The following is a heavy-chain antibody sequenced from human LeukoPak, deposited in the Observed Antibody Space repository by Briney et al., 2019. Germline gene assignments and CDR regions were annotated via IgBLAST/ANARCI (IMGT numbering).Heavy chain of an antibody. CDR3: ARSLRVRGVPDYMDV. D-gene: IGHD3-10*01. J-gene: IGHJ6*03. CDR1: GFTVSSNY. CDR2: IYKNAIT. V-gene: IGHV3-53*01. Sequence: GGSLRLSCAASGFTVSSNYMTWVRQAPGKGLEWVSVIYKNAITYYADTVKGRFTISRDNSKDTLYLQMNSLRADDTAVYYCARSLRVRGVPDYMDVWGKGTTVTISS.